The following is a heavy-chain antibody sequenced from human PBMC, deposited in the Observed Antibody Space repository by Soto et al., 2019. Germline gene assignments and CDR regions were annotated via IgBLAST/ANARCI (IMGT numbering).Heavy chain of an antibody. CDR1: GGPIKTGDYY. V-gene: IGHV4-30-4*01. Sequence: SETLSLTCNVSGGPIKTGDYYWNWIRQPPGKGLEWIGYVFYSGATNYSPSLKSRAAISMDTSKNQFSLSLTSVTAADTAVYYCARAGFSYGHLLFWGQVIRVTVSS. J-gene: IGHJ4*02. D-gene: IGHD3-10*01. CDR2: VFYSGAT. CDR3: ARAGFSYGHLLF.